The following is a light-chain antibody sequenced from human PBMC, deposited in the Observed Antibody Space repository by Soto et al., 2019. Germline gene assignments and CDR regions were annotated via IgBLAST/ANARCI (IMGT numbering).Light chain of an antibody. V-gene: IGKV3-20*01. Sequence: EIVLTQSPGTLSLSPGERATLSCRASQSVSSNYLAWYQQKPGLAPRLLIYGASSRATGIPDRFRGSGSGTDFTLTISRLEPEDFAVYYCQQYGSSPEWTFGQGTKVEIK. CDR3: QQYGSSPEWT. CDR1: QSVSSNY. CDR2: GAS. J-gene: IGKJ1*01.